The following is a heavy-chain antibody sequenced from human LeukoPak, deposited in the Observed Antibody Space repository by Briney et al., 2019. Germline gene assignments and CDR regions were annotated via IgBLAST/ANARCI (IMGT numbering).Heavy chain of an antibody. V-gene: IGHV5-51*01. J-gene: IGHJ6*03. CDR2: IYPGDYDT. D-gene: IGHD3-3*01. CDR1: GYSFTSYL. CDR3: ARHSLDDFWSGYYNSYYDMDV. Sequence: GESLKISCTGSGYSFTSYLIGWGRQIPGKVVGLVWIIYPGDYDTSYSPSFHGHVTISAANSISTAFLQRSSLTAQDTAKYYCARHSLDDFWSGYYNSYYDMDVWGKGTTVTVSS.